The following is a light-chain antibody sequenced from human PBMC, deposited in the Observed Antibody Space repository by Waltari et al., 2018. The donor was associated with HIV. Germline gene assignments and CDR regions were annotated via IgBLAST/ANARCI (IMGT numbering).Light chain of an antibody. CDR1: RSNIASTT. CDR2: SNN. V-gene: IGLV1-44*01. CDR3: AAWDDSLSGYV. Sequence: PGQRVTISCSGRRSNIASTTVNWYQQVPGTAPKLLIYSNNQRPSGVPDRFSGSKSGTSASLAISGLQSEDEADYYCAAWDDSLSGYVFGTGTKVTVL. J-gene: IGLJ1*01.